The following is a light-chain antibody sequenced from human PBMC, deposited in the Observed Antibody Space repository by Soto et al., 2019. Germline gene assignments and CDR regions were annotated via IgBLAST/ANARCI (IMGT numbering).Light chain of an antibody. CDR2: DAS. Sequence: EIGLTQSACTLCLSPGARATPPCTASQTVRNNYLAWYQQKPGQAPRLLIYDASSRATGIPDRFSGGGSGTDFTLTISRLEPEDFAVYYCQQFSSYPLPFGGGTKVDIK. V-gene: IGKV3-20*01. CDR1: QTVRNNY. J-gene: IGKJ4*01. CDR3: QQFSSYPLP.